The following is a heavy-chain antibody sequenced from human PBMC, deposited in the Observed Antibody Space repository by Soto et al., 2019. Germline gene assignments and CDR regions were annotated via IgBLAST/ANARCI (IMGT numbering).Heavy chain of an antibody. J-gene: IGHJ4*02. Sequence: QVRPVLSGDELKKPGASMKVSCKASGYAFSDHGISWVRQAPGQGLEWIGWISAYNGNTNYAQKFQGRVTVTTDASTTTAYMEVRSLTSDDTAVYYCARDHRYSSSFFDSWSQGTLITVSS. V-gene: IGHV1-18*04. CDR2: ISAYNGNT. CDR1: GYAFSDHG. CDR3: ARDHRYSSSFFDS. D-gene: IGHD6-6*01.